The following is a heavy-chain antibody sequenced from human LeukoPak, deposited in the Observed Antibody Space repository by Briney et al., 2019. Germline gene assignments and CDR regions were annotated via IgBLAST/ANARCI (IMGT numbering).Heavy chain of an antibody. CDR1: GGTFSSYA. J-gene: IGHJ3*02. CDR3: ASPYYYDSSGYGYDAFDI. D-gene: IGHD3-22*01. V-gene: IGHV1-69*04. CDR2: IIPILGIA. Sequence: SVKVSCKASGGTFSSYAISWVRQAPGQGLEWMGRIIPILGIANYAQKFQGRVTITADKSTSTAYMELSSLRSEDTAVYYCASPYYYDSSGYGYDAFDIWGQGTMVTVSS.